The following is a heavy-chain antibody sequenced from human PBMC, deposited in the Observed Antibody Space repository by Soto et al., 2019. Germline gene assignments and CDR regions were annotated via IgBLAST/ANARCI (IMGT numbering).Heavy chain of an antibody. CDR3: AREITSSWMDV. J-gene: IGHJ6*02. CDR2: INPNSGAT. Sequence: QVQLVQSGAEVKKPGASVKVSCKASGYTFTANYLHWVRQAPGQGLEWMGWINPNSGATNYAQRFQAWVTMTRDTSISTAYMELSRLTFDDTAVYYCAREITSSWMDVWGQGTKVTVSS. D-gene: IGHD6-13*01. CDR1: GYTFTANY. V-gene: IGHV1-2*04.